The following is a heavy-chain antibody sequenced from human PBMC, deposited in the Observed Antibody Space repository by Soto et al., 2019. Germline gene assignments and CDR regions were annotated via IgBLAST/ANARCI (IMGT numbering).Heavy chain of an antibody. D-gene: IGHD6-13*01. CDR2: IYYSGST. CDR1: GGSISSSTYF. V-gene: IGHV4-39*01. J-gene: IGHJ4*02. CDR3: ARLQQQLVL. Sequence: SETLPLTCTVSGGSISSSTYFWGWIRQPPGKGLEWIGSIYYSGSTYYNPSLKSRVTISVDTSKNQFSLNLSFVTAADTAIYYCARLQQQLVLWGQGTLVTVSS.